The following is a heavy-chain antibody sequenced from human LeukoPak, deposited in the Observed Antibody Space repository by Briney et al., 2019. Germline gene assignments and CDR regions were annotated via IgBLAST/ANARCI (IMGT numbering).Heavy chain of an antibody. J-gene: IGHJ4*02. V-gene: IGHV1-24*01. D-gene: IGHD2-2*01. CDR2: FDPEDGET. CDR1: GYTLTELS. CDR3: ATDPRTDRCSSTSCYGGY. Sequence: ASVKVSCKVSGYTLTELSMYWVRQAPGKGLEWMGGFDPEDGETIYAQKFQGRVTMTEDTSTDTAYMELSSLRSEDTAVYYCATDPRTDRCSSTSCYGGYWGQGTLVTVSS.